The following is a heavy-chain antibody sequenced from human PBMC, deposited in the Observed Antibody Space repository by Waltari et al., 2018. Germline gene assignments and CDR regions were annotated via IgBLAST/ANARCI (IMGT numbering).Heavy chain of an antibody. CDR1: GDSISSSNW. D-gene: IGHD3-3*01. J-gene: IGHJ4*02. Sequence: QVQLQESGPAVVQPSETLSLTCAVSGDSISSSNWWNWIRQSPGKGLEWIGGIYGSGGSTEYNASFKSRVTISKDTSKNQFSLKLSSVTAADTAVYYCARRAAGLIDFWGQGVLVTVSS. CDR3: ARRAAGLIDF. CDR2: IYGSGGST. V-gene: IGHV4-4*02.